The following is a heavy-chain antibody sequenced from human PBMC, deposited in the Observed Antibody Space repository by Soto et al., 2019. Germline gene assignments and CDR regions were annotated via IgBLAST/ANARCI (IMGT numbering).Heavy chain of an antibody. V-gene: IGHV1-18*01. CDR2: ISPYNDYT. CDR1: GYTFIRYG. Sequence: ASVKVSCKASGYTFIRYGITWVRQAPGQGLEWMGWISPYNDYTIYAQKLQGRVTMTTDTSTRTVYLDLRSLKSDDTAVYYCARGGYYDKVWGKLSHYGLDKWGKGASVTVSS. J-gene: IGHJ6*04. D-gene: IGHD3-16*01. CDR3: ARGGYYDKVWGKLSHYGLDK.